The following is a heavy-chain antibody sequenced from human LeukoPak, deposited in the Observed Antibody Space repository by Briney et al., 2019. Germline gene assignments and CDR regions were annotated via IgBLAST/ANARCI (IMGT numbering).Heavy chain of an antibody. V-gene: IGHV4-59*08. CDR3: ATGPALPSVLLYFNL. CDR2: IYYSGST. J-gene: IGHJ2*01. D-gene: IGHD2-2*01. CDR1: GGSISSYY. Sequence: KPSETLSHTGTVSGGSISSYYWSWIRQPPGKGLEWIGYIYYSGSTNYNPSLKSRVTISVDTSKNQFSLKLSSVTAADTAVYYCATGPALPSVLLYFNLWGGGALVTVSS.